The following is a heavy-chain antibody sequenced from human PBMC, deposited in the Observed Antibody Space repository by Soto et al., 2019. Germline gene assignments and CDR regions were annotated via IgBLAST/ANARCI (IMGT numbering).Heavy chain of an antibody. CDR2: VSAGGDMT. CDR1: GFTFNSYA. CDR3: ARGDRGGSGSPASYYYAGLDV. Sequence: DVHVLKSGGDLVQPGGSLRLSCAASGFTFNSYAMSWVRQAPGTGLEWVSSVSAGGDMTYYSDSVKGRYTISRDNSNNALFLHMNSLRIEDTALYYCARGDRGGSGSPASYYYAGLDVWGQGTTVTVS. D-gene: IGHD3-10*01. J-gene: IGHJ6*02. V-gene: IGHV3-23*01.